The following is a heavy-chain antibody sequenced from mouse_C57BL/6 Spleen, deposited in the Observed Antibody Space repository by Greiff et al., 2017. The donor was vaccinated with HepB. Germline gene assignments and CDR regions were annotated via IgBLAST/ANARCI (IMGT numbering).Heavy chain of an antibody. CDR3: ARGPFYYFDY. Sequence: VQLQESGAELVKPGASVKMSCKASGYTFTSYWITWVKQRPGQGLEWIGDIYPGSGSTNYNEKFKSKATLTVDTSSSTAYMQLSSLTSEDSAVYYCARGPFYYFDYWGQGTTLTVSS. CDR2: IYPGSGST. V-gene: IGHV1-55*01. J-gene: IGHJ2*01. CDR1: GYTFTSYW.